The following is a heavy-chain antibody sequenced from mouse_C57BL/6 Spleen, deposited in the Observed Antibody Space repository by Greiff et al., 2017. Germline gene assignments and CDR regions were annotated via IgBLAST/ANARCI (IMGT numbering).Heavy chain of an antibody. CDR2: IDPSDSET. CDR3: ASDDGTTGGFAY. J-gene: IGHJ3*01. CDR1: GYTFTSYW. D-gene: IGHD2-3*01. Sequence: QVQLQQPGAELVRPGSSVKLSCKASGYTFTSYWMHWVKQRPIKGLEWIGNIDPSDSETHYNQKFKDKATLTVDKSSSTAYMQLSSLTSEDSAVYYCASDDGTTGGFAYWGQGTLVTVSA. V-gene: IGHV1-52*01.